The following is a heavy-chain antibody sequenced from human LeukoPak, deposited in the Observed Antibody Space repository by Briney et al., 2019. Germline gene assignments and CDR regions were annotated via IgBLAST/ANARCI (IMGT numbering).Heavy chain of an antibody. CDR2: IHPGDSDT. J-gene: IGHJ4*02. V-gene: IGHV5-51*01. CDR3: SRRGVGSDDY. D-gene: IGHD3-10*01. CDR1: GYTFSSYW. Sequence: GESLKISCKSSGYTFSSYWIGWVRQLPGKGLEWMGIIHPGDSDTRYSPSFQGQVTISADKSTSTVYLQWSSLKASDSAMYYCSRRGVGSDDYWGQGTLLIVSS.